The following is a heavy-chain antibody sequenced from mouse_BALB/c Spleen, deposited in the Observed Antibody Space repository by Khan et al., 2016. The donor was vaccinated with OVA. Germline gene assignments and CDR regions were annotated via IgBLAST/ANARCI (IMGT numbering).Heavy chain of an antibody. V-gene: IGHV5-15*02. CDR2: ISNLAYSI. CDR1: GFTFSDYG. Sequence: EVELVESGGGLVQPGGSRKLSCAASGFTFSDYGMAWVRQAPGKGPEWVAFISNLAYSIYYVDTVTGRFTISRENAKNTLYLEMSSLRSEDTAMYYCTRSWAMDYWGQGTSVTVSS. J-gene: IGHJ4*01. CDR3: TRSWAMDY.